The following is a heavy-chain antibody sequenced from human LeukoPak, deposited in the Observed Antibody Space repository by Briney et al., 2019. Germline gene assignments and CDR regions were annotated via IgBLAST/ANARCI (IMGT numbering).Heavy chain of an antibody. J-gene: IGHJ4*02. CDR3: ARDYYDYVWGSYRYTFDY. CDR2: IKQDGSEK. V-gene: IGHV3-7*01. D-gene: IGHD3-16*02. Sequence: GGSLRLSCAASGFTFSSYWMSRVRQAPGKGLEWVAHIKQDGSEKYYVDSVKGRFTISRDNAKNSLYLQMNSLRAEDTAVYYCARDYYDYVWGSYRYTFDYWGQGTLVTVSS. CDR1: GFTFSSYW.